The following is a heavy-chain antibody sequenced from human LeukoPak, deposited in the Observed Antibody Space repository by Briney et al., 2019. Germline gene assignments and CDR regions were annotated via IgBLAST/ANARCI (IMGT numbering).Heavy chain of an antibody. D-gene: IGHD2-8*01. J-gene: IGHJ4*02. CDR3: ARADIVLMVYASVFGY. V-gene: IGHV3-30*03. CDR2: ISYDGSNK. Sequence: GGSLRLSCAASGFTFSDYYMSWFRQAPGKGLEWVAVISYDGSNKYYADSVKGRFTISRDNSKNTLYLQMNSLRAEDTAVYYCARADIVLMVYASVFGYWGQGTLVTVSS. CDR1: GFTFSDYY.